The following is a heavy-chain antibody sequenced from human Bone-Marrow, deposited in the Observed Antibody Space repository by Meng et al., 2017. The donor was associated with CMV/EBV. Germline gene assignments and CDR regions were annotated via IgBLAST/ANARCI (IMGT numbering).Heavy chain of an antibody. D-gene: IGHD3-3*01. V-gene: IGHV3-15*01. CDR3: TTDDFWSNRGDY. CDR2: IKSKTDGGTT. Sequence: GGSLRLSCAASGFTFSNAWMSWVRQAPGKGLEWVGRIKSKTDGGTTDYAAPVKGRFTISRDDSKNTLYLQMNSLKTEDAAVYYCTTDDFWSNRGDYWGQGTLVTVSS. J-gene: IGHJ4*02. CDR1: GFTFSNAW.